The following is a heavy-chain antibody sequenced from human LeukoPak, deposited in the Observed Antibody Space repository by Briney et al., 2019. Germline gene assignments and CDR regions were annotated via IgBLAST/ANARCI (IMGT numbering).Heavy chain of an antibody. V-gene: IGHV3-21*01. D-gene: IGHD6-25*01. CDR2: ISTGSSYI. CDR3: ARDRSPIAADGMDV. CDR1: GFTFSSYS. Sequence: PGGSLRPSRAASGFTFSSYSINWVRQAPGKGLEWVSSISTGSSYIYYADSVKGRFTISRDNAKNSLYLQMNSLRAEDTAVFYCARDRSPIAADGMDVWGRGTTVTVSS. J-gene: IGHJ6*02.